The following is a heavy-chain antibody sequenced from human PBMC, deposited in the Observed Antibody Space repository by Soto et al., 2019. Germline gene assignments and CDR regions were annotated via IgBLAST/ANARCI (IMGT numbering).Heavy chain of an antibody. CDR1: RFTFSTYA. Sequence: QPGGSLSLSCAASRFTFSTYAMSWVRQAPGKGLEWVSGISGGGGDTSYADSVRGRFTCSRDNSKNTLYLQMNSLRAEDTALYYCAKSLFGGPDIWGQGTMVTGSS. CDR2: ISGGGGDT. J-gene: IGHJ3*02. D-gene: IGHD2-15*01. V-gene: IGHV3-23*01. CDR3: AKSLFGGPDI.